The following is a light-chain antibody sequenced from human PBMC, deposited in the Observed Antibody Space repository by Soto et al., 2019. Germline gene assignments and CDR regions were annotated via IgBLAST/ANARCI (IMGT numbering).Light chain of an antibody. CDR3: SSYTSSSNRV. J-gene: IGLJ2*01. CDR1: SSDVGGYNY. CDR2: DVS. Sequence: QSALTQPASVSGSPGQSITISCTGTSSDVGGYNYVSWYQQHQGQAPKLMIYDVSNRPSGVSNRVSGSKSGNTASLTISGLQAEYEADYYCSSYTSSSNRVFGGGTKLTVL. V-gene: IGLV2-14*01.